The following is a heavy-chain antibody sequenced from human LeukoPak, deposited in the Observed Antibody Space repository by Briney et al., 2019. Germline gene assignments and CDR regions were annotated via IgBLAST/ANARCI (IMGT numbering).Heavy chain of an antibody. CDR2: ISSSSSYI. Sequence: GGSLRLSCAASGFTFSSYSMNWVRQAPGKGLEWVSSISSSSSYIYYADSVKGRFTISRDSAKNSLYLQMNSLRAEDTAVYYCARDMRGAFDIWGQGTMVTVSS. CDR3: ARDMRGAFDI. D-gene: IGHD2-2*01. V-gene: IGHV3-21*01. J-gene: IGHJ3*02. CDR1: GFTFSSYS.